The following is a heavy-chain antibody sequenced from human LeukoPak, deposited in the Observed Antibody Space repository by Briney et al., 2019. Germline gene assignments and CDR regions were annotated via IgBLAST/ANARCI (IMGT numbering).Heavy chain of an antibody. CDR3: ARDYCSGGRCYSVDY. V-gene: IGHV3-48*04. Sequence: GGSLRLSCAASGFTFSSYSLNWVRQAPGKGLEWVSYITSSSSSIYYADSVKGRFTISRDNDKNSLYLQMNSLRAEDTAMYYCARDYCSGGRCYSVDYWGQGTLVTVSS. CDR1: GFTFSSYS. J-gene: IGHJ4*02. CDR2: ITSSSSSI. D-gene: IGHD2-15*01.